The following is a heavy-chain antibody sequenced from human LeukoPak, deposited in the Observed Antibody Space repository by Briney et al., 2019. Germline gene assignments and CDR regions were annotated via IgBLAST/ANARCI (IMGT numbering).Heavy chain of an antibody. D-gene: IGHD3-22*01. CDR1: GGSISSHY. CDR3: ARHYYDSSGYPNYFHY. J-gene: IGHJ4*02. CDR2: IHYSGST. V-gene: IGHV4-59*08. Sequence: SETLSLTCSVSGGSISSHYWSWIRQPPGKGLEWIGYIHYSGSTDYNPSLKSRVTISVDTSRKQFSLNLNSVTAADTVVYFCARHYYDSSGYPNYFHYWGQGTLVSVSS.